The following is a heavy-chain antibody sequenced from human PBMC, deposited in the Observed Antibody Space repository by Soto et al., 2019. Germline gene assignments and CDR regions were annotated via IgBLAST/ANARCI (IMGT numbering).Heavy chain of an antibody. J-gene: IGHJ1*01. CDR1: DGSISRYY. Sequence: SETLSLTCTVFDGSISRYYWSWIRQPPGKGLEWIGYIYYSGSTNYNPSLKSRVTISVDTSKNQFSLKLSSVTAADTPVFYCASHPMTTRPLIYFQHWGQGTLVTVSS. CDR3: ASHPMTTRPLIYFQH. CDR2: IYYSGST. V-gene: IGHV4-59*08. D-gene: IGHD4-17*01.